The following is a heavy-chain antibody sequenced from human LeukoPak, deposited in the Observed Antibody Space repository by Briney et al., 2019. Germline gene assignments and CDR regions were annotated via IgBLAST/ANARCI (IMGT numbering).Heavy chain of an antibody. V-gene: IGHV3-74*01. CDR2: IDNDGSGT. J-gene: IGHJ4*02. D-gene: IGHD2-21*02. CDR1: GFIFSRYW. Sequence: GGSLRLCCAASGFIFSRYWMHWVRQAPGKGLVWVARIDNDGSGTSYADSVKGRFTISRDNAKNTLYLQMNSLRAEDTAVYYCARDPGPYCGGDCYYFDYWGQGTLVTVSS. CDR3: ARDPGPYCGGDCYYFDY.